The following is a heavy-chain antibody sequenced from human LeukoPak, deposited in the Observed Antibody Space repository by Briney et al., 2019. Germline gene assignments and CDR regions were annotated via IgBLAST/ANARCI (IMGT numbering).Heavy chain of an antibody. D-gene: IGHD1-26*01. CDR3: ARDGLGAALDY. Sequence: GGSLRLSCAASGFTFSSYWMSWVRQAPGKGLEWVANIKKDGSENYYVDSVKGRFTISRDNAKKSLYLQMKSLRAEDTAVYYCARDGLGAALDYWGQGTLVTVSS. CDR1: GFTFSSYW. V-gene: IGHV3-7*01. CDR2: IKKDGSEN. J-gene: IGHJ4*02.